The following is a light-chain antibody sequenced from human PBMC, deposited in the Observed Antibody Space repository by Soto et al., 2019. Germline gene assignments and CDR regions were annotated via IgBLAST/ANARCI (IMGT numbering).Light chain of an antibody. V-gene: IGKV3-11*01. J-gene: IGKJ3*01. Sequence: EIVLTQSPATLSLSPGERATLSCRASQSVNSYLAWYQQKPGQAPRLLIYDASNRATGIPARFSGSGSGTDFTLTISSLEPEDFAVYYCQQRSDWPPFTFGAGTKVDIK. CDR1: QSVNSY. CDR3: QQRSDWPPFT. CDR2: DAS.